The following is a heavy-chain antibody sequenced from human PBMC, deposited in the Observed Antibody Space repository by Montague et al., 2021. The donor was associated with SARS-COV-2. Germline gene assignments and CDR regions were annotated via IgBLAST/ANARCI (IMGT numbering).Heavy chain of an antibody. Sequence: CAISGDSVSSNSAAWNWIRQSPSRGLEWLGRTSYRSKWYNDYAVSVKSRITINPDTSKNQFSLQLSSVTPEDTAVYYCARGGSWLYYFDYWGQGTLVTVSS. V-gene: IGHV6-1*01. CDR3: ARGGSWLYYFDY. J-gene: IGHJ4*02. D-gene: IGHD6-13*01. CDR1: GDSVSSNSAA. CDR2: TSYRSKWYN.